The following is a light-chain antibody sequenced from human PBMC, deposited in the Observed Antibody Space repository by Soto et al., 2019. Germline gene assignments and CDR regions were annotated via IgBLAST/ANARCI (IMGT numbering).Light chain of an antibody. Sequence: QSVLTQPPSVSGAPGQRGTISCTGSSSNIGAGFDVHWYQQFPGTAPKLVIYGDNNRPSGVPDRFSGSKSDTSASLTISGLQAEDEADYYCQSFWIFGGGTKLTVL. J-gene: IGLJ2*01. CDR2: GDN. CDR1: SSNIGAGFD. V-gene: IGLV1-40*01. CDR3: QSFWI.